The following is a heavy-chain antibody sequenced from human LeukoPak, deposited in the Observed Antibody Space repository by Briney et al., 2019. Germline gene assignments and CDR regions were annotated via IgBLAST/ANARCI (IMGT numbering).Heavy chain of an antibody. CDR3: AKDRSYYDSSGYRNFDY. Sequence: QPGRSLRLSCAASGFTFSSYAMHWVRQAPGKGLEWVAVISYDGSNKYYADSVKGRFTISRDNSKNTLYLQMNSPRPEDTAVYYCAKDRSYYDSSGYRNFDYWGRGTLVTVSS. V-gene: IGHV3-30-3*01. D-gene: IGHD3-22*01. CDR2: ISYDGSNK. J-gene: IGHJ4*02. CDR1: GFTFSSYA.